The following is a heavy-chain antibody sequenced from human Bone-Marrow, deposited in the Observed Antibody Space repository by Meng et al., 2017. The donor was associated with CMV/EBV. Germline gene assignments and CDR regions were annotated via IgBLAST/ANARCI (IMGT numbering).Heavy chain of an antibody. D-gene: IGHD3-10*01. CDR2: IKPERGGT. CDR3: ARDKGGYYYGSGSYYRDYYFDY. CDR1: Y. J-gene: IGHJ4*02. Sequence: YMHWVRQDRGKGLEWMGWIKPERGGTNDAQKCQSRDTMTRDTSISTAYMELSRLRSDDTAVYYCARDKGGYYYGSGSYYRDYYFDYWGQGTLVTVSS. V-gene: IGHV1-2*02.